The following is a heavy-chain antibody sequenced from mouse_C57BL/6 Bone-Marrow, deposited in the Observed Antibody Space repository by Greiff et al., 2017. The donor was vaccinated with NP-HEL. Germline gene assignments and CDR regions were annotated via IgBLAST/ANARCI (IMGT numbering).Heavy chain of an antibody. J-gene: IGHJ4*01. Sequence: QVQLQQSGAELVKPGASVKLSCKASGYTFTSYWMHWVKQRPGRGLEWIGRIDPNSGGTKYNEKFKSKATLTVDKPSSTAYMQRSSLTSEDSAVYYCASSDYYGRNYAMDYWGQGTSVTVSS. CDR2: IDPNSGGT. CDR3: ASSDYYGRNYAMDY. CDR1: GYTFTSYW. V-gene: IGHV1-72*01. D-gene: IGHD1-1*01.